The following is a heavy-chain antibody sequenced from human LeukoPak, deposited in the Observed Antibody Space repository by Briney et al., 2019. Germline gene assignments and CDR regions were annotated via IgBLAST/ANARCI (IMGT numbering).Heavy chain of an antibody. J-gene: IGHJ6*02. CDR2: IYTSGST. D-gene: IGHD4-17*01. V-gene: IGHV4-4*07. Sequence: SETLSLTRTVSGGSISSYYWSWIRQPAGKGLEWIGRIYTSGSTNYNPSLKSRVTMSVDTSKNQFSLKLSSVTAADTAVYYCARDHAVTTSYYYYYYGMDVWGQGTTVTVSS. CDR3: ARDHAVTTSYYYYYYGMDV. CDR1: GGSISSYY.